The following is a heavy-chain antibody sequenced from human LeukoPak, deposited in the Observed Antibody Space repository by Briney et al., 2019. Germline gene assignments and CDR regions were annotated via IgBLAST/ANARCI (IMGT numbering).Heavy chain of an antibody. CDR1: GGSISSSYYY. Sequence: PSETLSLTCTVSGGSISSSYYYWGWIRQPPGKGLEWIGSIYYSGSTYYNPSLKSRVTISVDTSKNQFSLKLRSVTAADTAVYYCARERHDSSGHDAFDIWGQGTMVTVSS. CDR2: IYYSGST. J-gene: IGHJ3*02. CDR3: ARERHDSSGHDAFDI. D-gene: IGHD3-22*01. V-gene: IGHV4-39*02.